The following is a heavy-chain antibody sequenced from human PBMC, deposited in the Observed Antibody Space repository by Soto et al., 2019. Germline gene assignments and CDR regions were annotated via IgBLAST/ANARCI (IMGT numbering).Heavy chain of an antibody. V-gene: IGHV4-39*01. D-gene: IGHD6-6*01. Sequence: SETLSLTCTVSGGSISSSSYYWGWIRQPPGKGLEWIGSIYYSGSTYYNPSLKSRVTISVDTSKNQFSLKLSSVTAADTAVYYCVSTIAARPDDYWGQGTLVTVSS. CDR3: VSTIAARPDDY. CDR1: GGSISSSSYY. CDR2: IYYSGST. J-gene: IGHJ4*02.